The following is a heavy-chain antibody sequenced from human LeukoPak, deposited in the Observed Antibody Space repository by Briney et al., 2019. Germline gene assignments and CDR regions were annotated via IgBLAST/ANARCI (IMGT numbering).Heavy chain of an antibody. J-gene: IGHJ6*03. Sequence: ASVTVSCKASGYTFTSYDINWVRQATGQGLEWMGWMNPNSGNTGYAQKFQGRVTMTRNTSISTAYMELSSLRSEDTAVYYCARGYDILTGPFRYYYYYMDVWGKGTTVTVSS. CDR2: MNPNSGNT. V-gene: IGHV1-8*01. CDR3: ARGYDILTGPFRYYYYYMDV. CDR1: GYTFTSYD. D-gene: IGHD3-9*01.